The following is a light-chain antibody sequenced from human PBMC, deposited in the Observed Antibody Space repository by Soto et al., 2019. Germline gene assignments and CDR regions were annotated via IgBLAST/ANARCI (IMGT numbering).Light chain of an antibody. CDR3: QQYNLYT. J-gene: IGKJ4*01. CDR2: KAS. CDR1: QSISSW. V-gene: IGKV1-5*03. Sequence: DIQMTQSPSTLSASVGDRVTITCRASQSISSWLAWYQQKPGKAPKLLIYKASSLESGVPSRFSGSGSGTEFTLTISSLQPDDFATYYCQQYNLYTFGGGTKVEIK.